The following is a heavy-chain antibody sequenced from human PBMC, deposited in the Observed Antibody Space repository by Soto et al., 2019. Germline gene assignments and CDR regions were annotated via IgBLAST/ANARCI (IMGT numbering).Heavy chain of an antibody. D-gene: IGHD6-6*01. Sequence: SVQVSCQTSGYALTGCYMHRVRQAPGEGLEWMVRINPSSGGTNSAQKFQGRVTRTRDTSISVAYMELSSLTSADTAVYYCARVLFGYSSSSCPFDYCGQGTLVTVSS. CDR1: GYALTGCY. CDR2: INPSSGGT. V-gene: IGHV1-2*02. J-gene: IGHJ4*02. CDR3: ARVLFGYSSSSCPFDY.